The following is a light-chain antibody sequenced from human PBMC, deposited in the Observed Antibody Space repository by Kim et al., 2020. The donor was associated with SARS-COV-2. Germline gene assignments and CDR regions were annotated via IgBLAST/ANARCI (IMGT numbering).Light chain of an antibody. CDR1: SSAVGGYNY. V-gene: IGLV2-8*01. J-gene: IGLJ2*01. CDR3: SSYGGSSNLI. Sequence: SIPISCTGTSSAVGGYNYVSWFQHHPGKAPKLIIFEVNKRPSGVPDRFSGSKSGNTASLTVSELQAEDEADYYCSSYGGSSNLIFGGGTQLTVL. CDR2: EVN.